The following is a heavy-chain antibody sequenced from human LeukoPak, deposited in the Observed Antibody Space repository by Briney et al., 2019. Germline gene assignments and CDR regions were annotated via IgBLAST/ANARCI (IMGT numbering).Heavy chain of an antibody. J-gene: IGHJ4*02. Sequence: SVKVSCKASGGTFSSYAISWVRQAPGQGLEWMGGIIPIFGTANYAQKFQGRVTITADESTSTAYMELSRLRSDDTAVYYCAATYYDILTALDYWGQGTLVTVSS. CDR3: AATYYDILTALDY. CDR1: GGTFSSYA. D-gene: IGHD3-9*01. V-gene: IGHV1-69*01. CDR2: IIPIFGTA.